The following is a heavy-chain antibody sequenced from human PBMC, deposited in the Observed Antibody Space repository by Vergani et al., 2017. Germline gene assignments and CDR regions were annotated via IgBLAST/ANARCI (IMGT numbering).Heavy chain of an antibody. J-gene: IGHJ6*02. CDR1: GGSISSGSYY. CDR2: IYTSGST. Sequence: QVQLQESGPGLVKPSQTLSLTCTVSGGSISSGSYYCSWIRQPAVKGLEWIGRIYTSGSTNYNPSLKSRVTISVDTSKNQFSLKLSSVNAADTAVYYCARDIVGATYYYYYGMDVWGQGTTVTVSS. V-gene: IGHV4-61*02. CDR3: ARDIVGATYYYYYGMDV. D-gene: IGHD1-26*01.